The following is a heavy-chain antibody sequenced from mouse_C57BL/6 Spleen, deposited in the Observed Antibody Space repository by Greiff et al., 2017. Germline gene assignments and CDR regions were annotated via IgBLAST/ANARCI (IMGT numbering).Heavy chain of an antibody. CDR3: TPMTTVVGGGFAY. CDR1: GFNIKDDY. CDR2: IDPETGDT. Sequence: VQLQQSGAELVRPGASVKLSCTASGFNIKDDYMHWVQQRPEQGLECIGWIDPETGDTEYASKFQGKATIAADTSSNTAYLQLSSLTSEDTAVYYCTPMTTVVGGGFAYWGQGTLVTVSA. D-gene: IGHD1-1*01. V-gene: IGHV14-4*01. J-gene: IGHJ3*01.